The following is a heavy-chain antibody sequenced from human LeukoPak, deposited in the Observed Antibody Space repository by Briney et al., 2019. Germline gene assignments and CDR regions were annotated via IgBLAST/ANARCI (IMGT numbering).Heavy chain of an antibody. CDR1: GGSISSGGYY. Sequence: SETLSLTCTVSGGSISSGGYYWGWIRQHPGKGLEWIGYIYYSGSTYYNPSLKSRVTISVDTSKNQFSLKLSSVTAADTAVYYCARDPKGGYYYGMDVWGQGTTVTVSS. D-gene: IGHD3-16*01. J-gene: IGHJ6*02. CDR3: ARDPKGGYYYGMDV. V-gene: IGHV4-31*03. CDR2: IYYSGST.